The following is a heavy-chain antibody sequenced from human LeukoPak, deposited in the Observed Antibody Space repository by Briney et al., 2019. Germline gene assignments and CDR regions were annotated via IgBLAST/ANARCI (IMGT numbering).Heavy chain of an antibody. J-gene: IGHJ5*02. CDR3: ARGRDSDSWYFDWFDT. V-gene: IGHV1-18*01. D-gene: IGHD6-13*01. Sequence: ASVKVSCKASGYTSTSYGNSWVRQAPGQGLEWMGWISAYNGNTNYAQKLQGRVTMTTDTSTSTAYMELRSLRSDDTAVYYCARGRDSDSWYFDWFDTWGQETLVTVSS. CDR1: GYTSTSYG. CDR2: ISAYNGNT.